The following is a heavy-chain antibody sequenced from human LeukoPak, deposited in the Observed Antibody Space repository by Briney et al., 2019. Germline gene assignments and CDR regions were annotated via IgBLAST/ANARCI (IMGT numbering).Heavy chain of an antibody. CDR2: INPNSGGT. V-gene: IGHV1-2*02. Sequence: GASVKVSCKASGYSFSDNYMHWVRQAPGQGLEWMGWINPNSGGTNYAQKFQGRVTMTRDTSISTAYMELSRLRSDDTAVYYRAREVYGDSSFDYWGQGTLLTVSS. D-gene: IGHD4-17*01. J-gene: IGHJ4*02. CDR3: AREVYGDSSFDY. CDR1: GYSFSDNY.